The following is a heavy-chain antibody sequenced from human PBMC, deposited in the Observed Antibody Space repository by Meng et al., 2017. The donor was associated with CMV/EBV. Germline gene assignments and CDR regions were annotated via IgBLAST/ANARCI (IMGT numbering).Heavy chain of an antibody. CDR3: ASSLTYPDY. Sequence: GLGLSKPSVSLSLPSPVLRWSFSGYHWNWIRQPPGKGLEWIGEINHSGSTNYNPSLQSRVTISVDTSKNQFSLRLSSVTAADTAEYYCASSLTYPDYWGQGTLVTVSS. CDR1: RWSFSGYH. D-gene: IGHD2-15*01. V-gene: IGHV4-34*01. J-gene: IGHJ4*02. CDR2: INHSGST.